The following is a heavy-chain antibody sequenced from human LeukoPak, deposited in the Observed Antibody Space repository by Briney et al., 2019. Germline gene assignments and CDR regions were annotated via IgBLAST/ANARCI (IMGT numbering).Heavy chain of an antibody. J-gene: IGHJ5*02. D-gene: IGHD2-8*01. CDR1: GFTFSTCA. V-gene: IGHV3-64*01. CDR2: ISGNGDST. CDR3: AREVYAGNWFDP. Sequence: GGSLRLSCAASGFTFSTCAMHWVRQAPGKGLEYVAAISGNGDSTYYANSVKGRFTVSRDNSKNTLYLQMGSLRPEDMAVYYCAREVYAGNWFDPWGQGTLVTVSS.